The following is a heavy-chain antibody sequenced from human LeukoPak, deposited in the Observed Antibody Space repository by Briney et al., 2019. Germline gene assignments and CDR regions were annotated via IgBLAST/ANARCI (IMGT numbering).Heavy chain of an antibody. V-gene: IGHV4-34*01. D-gene: IGHD1-26*01. CDR2: SNDSGGT. CDR3: ARLSVIVGAALEYYYYYMDV. J-gene: IGHJ6*03. CDR1: GGTFSGYY. Sequence: PSETLSLTCAVYGGTFSGYYWSWIRQPPGKRLEWVGESNDSGGTNYNPSLKSRVTISADKSKNQVSLKLTSVTAADTAVYYCARLSVIVGAALEYYYYYMDVWGQGTAVTVSS.